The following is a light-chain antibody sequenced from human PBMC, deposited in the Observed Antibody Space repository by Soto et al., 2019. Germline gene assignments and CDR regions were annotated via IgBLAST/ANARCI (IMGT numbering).Light chain of an antibody. CDR2: GAS. CDR3: QQVQSEPFT. J-gene: IGKJ5*01. Sequence: IQLTQSPSSLSASVGDRVTITCRASQGIFSYLAWYQQKPGKAPRLLIYGASTLQRGVPSRFSGSGEGTEFTLAISSLRPEDFATYYCQQVQSEPFTFGQGTRLEIK. CDR1: QGIFSY. V-gene: IGKV1-9*01.